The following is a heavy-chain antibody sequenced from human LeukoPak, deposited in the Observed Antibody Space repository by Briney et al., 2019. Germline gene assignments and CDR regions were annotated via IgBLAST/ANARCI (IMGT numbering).Heavy chain of an antibody. CDR2: ISSSGSTI. V-gene: IGHV3-48*03. CDR1: GFTFSSYE. Sequence: GGSLRLSCAASGFTFSSYEMNWVRQAPGKGLEWVSYISSSGSTIYYADSVKGRFTISRDNAKNSLYLQMNSLRAEDTAVYYCARDPYPYSSWGKGNWFDPWGQGTLVTVSS. J-gene: IGHJ5*02. D-gene: IGHD6-19*01. CDR3: ARDPYPYSSWGKGNWFDP.